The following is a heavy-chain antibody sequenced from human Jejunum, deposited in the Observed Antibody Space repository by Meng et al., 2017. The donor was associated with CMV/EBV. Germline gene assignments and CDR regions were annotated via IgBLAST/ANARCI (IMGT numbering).Heavy chain of an antibody. CDR2: MDAGNGDT. CDR1: GYTFPNFA. CDR3: ARVAGWHFDY. Sequence: QVQLVQSGAEVKQTGALVKVACKASGYTFPNFAIYWVRQAPGQRLECMGWMDAGNGDTKYSWNFQGRVTITRDTSAATAHMELSSLTSEDTAVYYCARVAGWHFDYWGQGTLVTVSS. V-gene: IGHV1-3*01. J-gene: IGHJ4*02. D-gene: IGHD2-15*01.